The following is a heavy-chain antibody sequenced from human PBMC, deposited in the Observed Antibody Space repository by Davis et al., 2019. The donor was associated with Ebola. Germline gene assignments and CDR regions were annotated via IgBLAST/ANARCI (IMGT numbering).Heavy chain of an antibody. CDR2: ITSDGSST. J-gene: IGHJ5*02. V-gene: IGHV3-74*01. CDR1: GFTFSSYW. CDR3: ARWLRFHGFDP. D-gene: IGHD5-12*01. Sequence: GESLKISCAASGFTFSSYWMHWVRQAPGKGLVWVSRITSDGSSTSYADSVKGRFTISRDNAKNTLYLQMNSLRAEDTAVYYCARWLRFHGFDPWGQGTLVTVSS.